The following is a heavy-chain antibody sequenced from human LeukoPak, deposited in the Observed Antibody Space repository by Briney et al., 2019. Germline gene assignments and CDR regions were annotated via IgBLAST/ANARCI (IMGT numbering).Heavy chain of an antibody. D-gene: IGHD1-26*01. CDR3: ARGRVGVLLHALDI. V-gene: IGHV3-23*01. J-gene: IGHJ3*02. CDR1: GFTFGSYA. CDR2: IRTSSSAT. Sequence: GGALRLSCAGSGFTFGSYAINWVRQAPGKGLKWFSAIRTSSSATYYADSVKGRFATSRDDSRSTVFLQMNSLRAEDTAVYYCARGRVGVLLHALDIWGQGTLVAVSS.